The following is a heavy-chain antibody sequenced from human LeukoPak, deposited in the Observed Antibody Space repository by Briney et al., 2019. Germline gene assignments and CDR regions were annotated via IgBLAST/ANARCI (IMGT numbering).Heavy chain of an antibody. J-gene: IGHJ6*03. CDR2: IYHSGST. D-gene: IGHD3-3*01. V-gene: IGHV4-38-2*01. Sequence: SETLSLTCAVSGYSISSGYYWGWIRQPPGKGLEWIGSIYHSGSTYYNPFLKSRVTISVDTSKNQFSLKLSSVTAADTAVYYCARHPSWSGYYPYYYYYYMDVWGKGTTVTVSS. CDR1: GYSISSGYY. CDR3: ARHPSWSGYYPYYYYYYMDV.